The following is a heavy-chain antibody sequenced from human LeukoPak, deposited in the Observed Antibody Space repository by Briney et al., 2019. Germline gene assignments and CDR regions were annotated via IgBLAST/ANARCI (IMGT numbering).Heavy chain of an antibody. CDR1: GYTFTSYY. D-gene: IGHD1-26*01. CDR2: INPSGGST. V-gene: IGHV1-46*01. CDR3: ARLVTGSNPADF. Sequence: ASVKVSCKASGYTFTSYYMHWVRQAPGQGLEWMGIINPSGGSTSYAQKFQGRVTMTRDMSTSTVYMELSSLRSEDTAVYFCARLVTGSNPADFWGQGTLVTVSS. J-gene: IGHJ4*02.